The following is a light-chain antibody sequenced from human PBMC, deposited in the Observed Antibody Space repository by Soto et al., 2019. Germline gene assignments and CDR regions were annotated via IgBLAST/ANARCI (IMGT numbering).Light chain of an antibody. CDR3: SSYTGSSTPVV. V-gene: IGLV2-14*01. J-gene: IGLJ2*01. Sequence: QSALTQPASVSGSPGQSITISCTGTDSDVGAYNYVSWYHQHPGKAPKLLIFEVTNRPSGVSNRFSGSKSGNTASLTISGLQAEDEADYYCSSYTGSSTPVVFGGGTKLTVL. CDR1: DSDVGAYNY. CDR2: EVT.